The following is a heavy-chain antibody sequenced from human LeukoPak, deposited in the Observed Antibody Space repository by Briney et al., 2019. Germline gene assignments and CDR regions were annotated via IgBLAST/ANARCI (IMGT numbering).Heavy chain of an antibody. V-gene: IGHV1-3*01. CDR2: INAGNGNT. J-gene: IGHJ5*02. Sequence: GASVKVSCKASGYTFTSYAMHWVRQAPGQRLEWMGWINAGNGNTKYSQKFQGRVTITRDTSASTAYMELSSLRPEDTAVYYCAREPDYYGSGSYLNWFDPWGQGTLVTVSS. CDR3: AREPDYYGSGSYLNWFDP. D-gene: IGHD3-10*01. CDR1: GYTFTSYA.